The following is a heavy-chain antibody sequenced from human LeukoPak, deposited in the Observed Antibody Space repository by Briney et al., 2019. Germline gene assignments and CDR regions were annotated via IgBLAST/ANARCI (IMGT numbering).Heavy chain of an antibody. Sequence: GASVKVSCKASGGTFSSYAISWVRQAPGQGLEWMGWMNPNSGNTGYAQKFQGRVTMTRNTSISTAYMELSSLRSEDTAVYYCVSLYYDSSGSLWGQGTLVTVSS. CDR3: VSLYYDSSGSL. V-gene: IGHV1-8*02. J-gene: IGHJ4*02. CDR2: MNPNSGNT. D-gene: IGHD3-22*01. CDR1: GGTFSSYA.